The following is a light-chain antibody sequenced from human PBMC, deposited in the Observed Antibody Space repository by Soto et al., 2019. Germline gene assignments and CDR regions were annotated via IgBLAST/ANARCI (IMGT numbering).Light chain of an antibody. V-gene: IGKV3-11*01. J-gene: IGKJ4*01. CDR3: QQRTGSPPIT. Sequence: EIVLTQSPATLSLSLGETATLSCRASQSVGSYLAWYQQKPGQAPRLLIYDASTRATGIPARFSGSGSGTDFNLTTSSLEPEEFAVYDRQQRTGSPPITFGGGTKVEIK. CDR1: QSVGSY. CDR2: DAS.